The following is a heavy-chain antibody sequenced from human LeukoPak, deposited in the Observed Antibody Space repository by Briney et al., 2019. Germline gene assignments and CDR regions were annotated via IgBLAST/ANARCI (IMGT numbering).Heavy chain of an antibody. D-gene: IGHD4/OR15-4a*01. CDR2: ISSTGTT. Sequence: SETLSLTCTVSGDSISGKYWSWIRRPAGRGLEWLGRISSTGTTDYSPSLKGRATMSLDTSKNQFSLSLTSVTAADTAVYYCARPDILVSRAVEWFDPWGQGTLVIVSS. J-gene: IGHJ5*02. CDR3: ARPDILVSRAVEWFDP. V-gene: IGHV4-4*07. CDR1: GDSISGKY.